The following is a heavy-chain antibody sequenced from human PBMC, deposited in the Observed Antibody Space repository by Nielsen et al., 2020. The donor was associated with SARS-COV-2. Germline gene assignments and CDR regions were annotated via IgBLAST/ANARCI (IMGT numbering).Heavy chain of an antibody. V-gene: IGHV4-34*01. CDR2: INHSGST. CDR3: ARNDPAVASSGFDY. Sequence: SETLSLTCAAYGRSLSGYYWSWIRQPPGKGLEWIGEINHSGSTNYNPSLKSRVTISADTSKNRFSLKLTSVTAADTAVYFCARNDPAVASSGFDYWGQGTLVTVSS. J-gene: IGHJ4*02. D-gene: IGHD6-19*01. CDR1: GRSLSGYY.